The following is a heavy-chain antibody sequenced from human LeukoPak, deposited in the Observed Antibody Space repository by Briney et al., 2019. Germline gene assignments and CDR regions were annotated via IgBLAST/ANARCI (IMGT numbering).Heavy chain of an antibody. D-gene: IGHD4-17*01. V-gene: IGHV1-18*01. CDR2: ISAYNGNT. CDR3: ARRGGKNYGDYVLYYYYMDV. J-gene: IGHJ6*03. CDR1: GYTFTSYG. Sequence: ASVKVSCKASGYTFTSYGITWVRQAPGQGLEWMGWISAYNGNTNYAQKFQGRVTITTDTSTSTAYLELRSLRSDDTAVYYCARRGGKNYGDYVLYYYYMDVWGKGTTVTVSS.